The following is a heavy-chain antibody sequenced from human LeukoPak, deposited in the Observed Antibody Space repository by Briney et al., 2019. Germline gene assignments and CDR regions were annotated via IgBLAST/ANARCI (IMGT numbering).Heavy chain of an antibody. CDR2: IKQDGSEK. CDR3: AGDQDYYGSGSYNY. CDR1: GFTFSSYW. D-gene: IGHD3-10*01. V-gene: IGHV3-7*01. Sequence: GGSLRLSCAASGFTFSSYWMIWVRQAPGKGLEWVANIKQDGSEKYYVDSVKGRFTISRDNAKNSVYLQMNSLRVEDTAVYYCAGDQDYYGSGSYNYWGQGTLVTVSS. J-gene: IGHJ4*02.